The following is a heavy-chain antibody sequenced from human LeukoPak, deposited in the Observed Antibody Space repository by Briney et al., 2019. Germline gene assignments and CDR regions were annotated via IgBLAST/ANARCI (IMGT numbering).Heavy chain of an antibody. CDR3: ARVLDSGHYDFWSGYSYYYYGMDV. CDR2: ISAYNGST. CDR1: GYTFTSYG. V-gene: IGHV1-18*01. D-gene: IGHD3-3*01. J-gene: IGHJ6*02. Sequence: ASVTVSCKASGYTFTSYGISWVRQAPGQGLEGMGWISAYNGSTNYAQKLQGRVTMTTDTSTSTAYMELRSLRSDDTAVYYCARVLDSGHYDFWSGYSYYYYGMDVWGQGTTVTVSS.